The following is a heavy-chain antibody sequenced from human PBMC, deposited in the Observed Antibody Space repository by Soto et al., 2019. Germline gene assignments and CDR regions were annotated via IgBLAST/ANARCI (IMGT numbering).Heavy chain of an antibody. CDR3: ARSEEDSDYYYYGMDV. CDR1: GDTVSSNSVA. CDR2: TYYRSRWYS. V-gene: IGHV6-1*01. Sequence: SQTLSLTCVGSGDTVSSNSVAWNWVRQSPSRGLEWLGRTYYRSRWYSDYAVSVRSRIDINADTSKNQVSLQLNSVTPEDTAVYYCARSEEDSDYYYYGMDVWGQGTAVTVSS. J-gene: IGHJ6*02. D-gene: IGHD2-15*01.